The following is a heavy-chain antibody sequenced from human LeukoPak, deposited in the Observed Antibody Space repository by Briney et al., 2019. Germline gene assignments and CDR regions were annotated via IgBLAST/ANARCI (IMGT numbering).Heavy chain of an antibody. V-gene: IGHV3-23*01. D-gene: IGHD6-13*01. J-gene: IGHJ6*02. CDR3: AKDLAAGSIPYYGMDV. CDR2: ISGSGGST. Sequence: GGSLRLSCAASGFTVSSNYMSWVRQAPGEGLEWVSAISGSGGSTYYADSVKGRFTISRDNSKNTLYLQMNSLRAEDTAVYYCAKDLAAGSIPYYGMDVWGQGTTVTVSS. CDR1: GFTVSSNY.